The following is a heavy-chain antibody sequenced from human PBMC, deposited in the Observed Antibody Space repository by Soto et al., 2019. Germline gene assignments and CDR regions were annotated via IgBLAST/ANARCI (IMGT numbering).Heavy chain of an antibody. CDR3: AKEAGGGIGMVTSYFDY. V-gene: IGHV3-23*01. CDR1: GFNFRNSP. Sequence: PGGSLRLSCAASGFNFRNSPMTWVRQAPGQGLECVSSITSSGEHTFYADSVKGRFTISRDNSKSTLYLHMNSLRADDTAIYYCAKEAGGGIGMVTSYFDYWGQGSLVTVSS. CDR2: ITSSGEHT. J-gene: IGHJ4*02. D-gene: IGHD5-18*01.